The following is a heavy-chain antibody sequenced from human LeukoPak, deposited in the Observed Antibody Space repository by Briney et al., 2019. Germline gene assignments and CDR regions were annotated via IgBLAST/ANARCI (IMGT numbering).Heavy chain of an antibody. CDR2: ISSSSSTI. CDR1: GFTFSSYS. CDR3: ARDLHSSSWYVQGY. J-gene: IGHJ4*02. V-gene: IGHV3-48*01. Sequence: PGGSLRLSCAASGFTFSSYSMNWVRQAPGKGLEWVSYISSSSSTIYYADSVKGRFTISRDNAKNSLYLQMNSLRAEDTAVYYCARDLHSSSWYVQGYWGQGTLVTVSS. D-gene: IGHD6-13*01.